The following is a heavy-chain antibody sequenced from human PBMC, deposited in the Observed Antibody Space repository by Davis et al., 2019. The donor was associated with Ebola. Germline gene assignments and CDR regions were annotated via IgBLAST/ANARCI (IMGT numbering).Heavy chain of an antibody. CDR3: ARDLLYGDGYSYYYYGMDV. Sequence: MPSETLSLTCTVSGGSISSYYWSWIRQSPGKGLEWIGYIYHSGSTNYNPSLKSRVTISIDTSKNQFSLKLTSVTAADTAVYYCARDLLYGDGYSYYYYGMDVWGKGTTVTVSS. J-gene: IGHJ6*04. CDR1: GGSISSYY. V-gene: IGHV4-59*01. CDR2: IYHSGST. D-gene: IGHD5-24*01.